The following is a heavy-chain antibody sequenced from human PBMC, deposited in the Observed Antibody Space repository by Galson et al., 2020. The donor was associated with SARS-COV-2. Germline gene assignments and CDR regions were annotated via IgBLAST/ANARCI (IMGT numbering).Heavy chain of an antibody. CDR2: IRNKANSYTT. D-gene: IGHD3-3*01. CDR3: ARDWSGAGDY. Sequence: GGSLRLSCIASGFTFNDHFMDWVRQAPGKGLEWVARIRNKANSYTTEYAASVKGRFTISRDDLTNSVHLQTNSLKTEDTALYYCARDWSGAGDYWGQGTLVTVSS. J-gene: IGHJ4*02. CDR1: GFTFNDHF. V-gene: IGHV3-72*01.